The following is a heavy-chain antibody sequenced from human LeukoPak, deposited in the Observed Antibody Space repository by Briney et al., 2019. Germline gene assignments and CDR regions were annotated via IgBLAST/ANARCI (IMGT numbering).Heavy chain of an antibody. V-gene: IGHV4-38-2*01. CDR2: IYHSGST. CDR1: GYSISSGYY. CDR3: ASPVPDY. D-gene: IGHD4-17*01. J-gene: IGHJ4*02. Sequence: PSETLSLTCAVSGYSISSGYYWGWIRQPPGKGLEWIGSIYHSGSTYYNPSLKSRVTILVDTSKNQFSLKLSSVTAADTAVYYCASPVPDYWGQGTLVTVSS.